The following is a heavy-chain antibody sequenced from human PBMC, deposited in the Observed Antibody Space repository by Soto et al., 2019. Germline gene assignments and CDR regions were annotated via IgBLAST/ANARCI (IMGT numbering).Heavy chain of an antibody. CDR1: GYTFTSYG. Sequence: QVQLVQSGAEVKKPGASVKVSCKASGYTFTSYGISWVRQAPGQGLEWMGWISAYNGNTNYAQKLQGRVTMTTDTSTSTGYMELRGLKSGDTAVYYCAREGGGRRSWYAEYFQHWGQGTLVTVSS. CDR2: ISAYNGNT. CDR3: AREGGGRRSWYAEYFQH. J-gene: IGHJ1*01. D-gene: IGHD6-13*01. V-gene: IGHV1-18*01.